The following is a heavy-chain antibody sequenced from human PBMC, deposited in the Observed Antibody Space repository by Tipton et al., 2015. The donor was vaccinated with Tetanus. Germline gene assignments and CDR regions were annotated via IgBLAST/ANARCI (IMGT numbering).Heavy chain of an antibody. J-gene: IGHJ4*02. Sequence: TLSLTCTVSGGSISSGGYYWSWIRQHPGKGLEWIGDIYYSGSTYYNPSLKSRVTISVDTTKNQFSLKLNSVTAAGTAVYYCARDQARGARGWNYFDYWGQGTLVTGST. D-gene: IGHD1-26*01. CDR2: IYYSGST. CDR3: ARDQARGARGWNYFDY. V-gene: IGHV4-31*03. CDR1: GGSISSGGYY.